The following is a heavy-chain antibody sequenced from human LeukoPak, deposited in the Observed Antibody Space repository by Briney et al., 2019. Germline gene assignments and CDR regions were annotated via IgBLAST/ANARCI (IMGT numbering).Heavy chain of an antibody. CDR2: IYHSEST. CDR1: GGSISSGGYY. V-gene: IGHV4-30-2*01. Sequence: SQTLSLTCTVSGGSISSGGYYWSWIRQPPGKGLEWIGYIYHSESTYYNPSLKSRVTITVDRSKNQFSLKLSSVTAADTAVYYCARDSPSGSYGRAPMNYWGQGTLVTVSS. D-gene: IGHD1-26*01. J-gene: IGHJ4*02. CDR3: ARDSPSGSYGRAPMNY.